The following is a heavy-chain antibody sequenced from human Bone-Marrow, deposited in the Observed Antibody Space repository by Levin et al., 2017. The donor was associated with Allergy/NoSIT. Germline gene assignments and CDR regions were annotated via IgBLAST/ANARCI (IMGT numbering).Heavy chain of an antibody. J-gene: IGHJ4*02. CDR1: GFDFSGSY. CDR2: ISSSATTI. D-gene: IGHD3-22*01. V-gene: IGHV3-11*01. Sequence: GESLKISCAASGFDFSGSYMSWIRQAPGKGLEWISYISSSATTIHYADSVKGRFTISRDNAKNSLHLQMNSLRAEDTAVYYCARGRKWLSYDYWGQGILVTVSS. CDR3: ARGRKWLSYDY.